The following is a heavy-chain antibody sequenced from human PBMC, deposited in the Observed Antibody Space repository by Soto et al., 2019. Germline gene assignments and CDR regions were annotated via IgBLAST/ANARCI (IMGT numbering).Heavy chain of an antibody. D-gene: IGHD3-10*01. CDR1: GFTLSDYY. Sequence: QVQLVESGGGFVKPGGSLRLSCVASGFTLSDYYMSWIRQAPGKGLEWVSYISSSGTIDNYADSVKGRFTISRDNAKNSLFLQMNGLRAEDPAVYYCARRTMGNYYYMDVWGKGTTVTVSS. CDR3: ARRTMGNYYYMDV. CDR2: ISSSGTID. J-gene: IGHJ6*03. V-gene: IGHV3-11*01.